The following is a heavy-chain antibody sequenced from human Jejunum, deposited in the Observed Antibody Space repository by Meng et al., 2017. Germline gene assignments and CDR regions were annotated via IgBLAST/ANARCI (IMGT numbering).Heavy chain of an antibody. J-gene: IGHJ4*02. CDR1: GFTFSDHH. D-gene: IGHD6-13*01. V-gene: IGHV3-72*01. Sequence: GESLKISCAVSGFTFSDHHMDWVRQAPGQGLEWVGRTRRKANSYTTDYAASVRGRFTISRDDSKNSLYLQMNSLKTEDTAVYYCDRDISSSQTPYWGLGTLVTVSS. CDR3: DRDISSSQTPY. CDR2: TRRKANSYTT.